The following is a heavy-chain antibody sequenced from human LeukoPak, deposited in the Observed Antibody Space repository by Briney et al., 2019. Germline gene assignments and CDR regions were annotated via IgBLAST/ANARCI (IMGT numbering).Heavy chain of an antibody. J-gene: IGHJ4*02. Sequence: PGGSLRLSCAASGFTFSSYGMHWVRQAPGKGLEWVAVIWYDGSNKYYADSVKGRFTISRDNSKNTLYLQMNSLRAEDTAVYYCARDSEFDSGYSSGRPHFDYWGQGTLVTVSS. V-gene: IGHV3-33*01. CDR3: ARDSEFDSGYSSGRPHFDY. D-gene: IGHD6-19*01. CDR2: IWYDGSNK. CDR1: GFTFSSYG.